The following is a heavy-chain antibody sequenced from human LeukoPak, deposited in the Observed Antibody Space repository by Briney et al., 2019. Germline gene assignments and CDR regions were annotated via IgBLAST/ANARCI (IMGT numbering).Heavy chain of an antibody. V-gene: IGHV3-23*01. CDR2: SSVSGGST. CDR1: GFTFSSYG. Sequence: PGGSLRLSCAASGFTFSSYGMSWGRQAPGKGLELVSASSVSGGSTYYADSVKGRCTISRDNSKNTLYPQMNSLRAEDKAVYYCAKGSPWLPSAGAFDIWGQGTTVTVSS. D-gene: IGHD6-19*01. CDR3: AKGSPWLPSAGAFDI. J-gene: IGHJ3*02.